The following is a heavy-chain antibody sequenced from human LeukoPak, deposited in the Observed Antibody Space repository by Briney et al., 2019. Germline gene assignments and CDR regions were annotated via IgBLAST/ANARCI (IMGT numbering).Heavy chain of an antibody. CDR3: AKVIMAATHFYYSGMDV. J-gene: IGHJ6*02. CDR2: ISGSALST. CDR1: GFTFSAYA. V-gene: IGHV3-23*01. D-gene: IGHD2-8*01. Sequence: GGSLRLSCAASGFTFSAYAMNWVRQAPGKGLEGVSAISGSALSTYYAGSVKGRFTISRDNSKNTLYLQMNSLRAEDTAVYYCAKVIMAATHFYYSGMDVWGQGTTVTVSS.